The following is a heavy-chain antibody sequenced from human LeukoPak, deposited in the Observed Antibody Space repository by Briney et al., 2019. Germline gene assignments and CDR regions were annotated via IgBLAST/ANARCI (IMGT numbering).Heavy chain of an antibody. CDR2: TYYRSKWYN. Sequence: SQTLSLTCAISGDSVSSKSAGWNWIRQSPSRGLEWLGRTYYRSKWYNDFGPSVRNRISINPDTSKNQFSLQLNSVTPEDTAVXXXXXXXXXSLANTPLGAFDIWGQGTMVSVSS. CDR1: GDSVSSKSAG. CDR3: XXXXXXSLANTPLGAFDI. V-gene: IGHV6-1*01. D-gene: IGHD3/OR15-3a*01. J-gene: IGHJ3*02.